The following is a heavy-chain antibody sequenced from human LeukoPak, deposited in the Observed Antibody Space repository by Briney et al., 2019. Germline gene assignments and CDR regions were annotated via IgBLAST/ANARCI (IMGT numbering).Heavy chain of an antibody. D-gene: IGHD3-9*01. CDR2: INSDGSIT. CDR3: SRPPDILTGKNWFDS. J-gene: IGHJ5*01. CDR1: GFTFMRHW. V-gene: IGHV3-74*01. Sequence: GGSLRLSCVASGFTFMRHWMHWVRQAPGKGLVWVSRINSDGSITDYADSVKGRVIISRDNAKNTLYLQMNSLRVEDTAVYYCSRPPDILTGKNWFDSWGRGTLVTVSS.